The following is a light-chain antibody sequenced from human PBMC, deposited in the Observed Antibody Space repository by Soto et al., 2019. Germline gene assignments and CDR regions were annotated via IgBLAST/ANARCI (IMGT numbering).Light chain of an antibody. V-gene: IGLV2-23*01. CDR2: EAD. J-gene: IGLJ2*01. Sequence: QSALTQPASVSGSPGQSISISCTGSRSDVGSYNFVSWYQLFPGQAPKLIIYEADKRPSGVSSRFSGSKSGFTASLTISGLQAEDEADYFCSSYAGDSALRFGGGTKVTVL. CDR1: RSDVGSYNF. CDR3: SSYAGDSALR.